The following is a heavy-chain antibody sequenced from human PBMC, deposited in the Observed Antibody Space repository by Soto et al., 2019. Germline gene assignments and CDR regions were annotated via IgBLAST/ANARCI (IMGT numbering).Heavy chain of an antibody. CDR2: IWYDGSHE. Sequence: QVQLVESGGGVVQPGKSLRLSCAASGFSFSSYGIHWVRQAPGKGLEWVAVIWYDGSHEYYADSVKGRFSISRDNSKSRVYLQMNSRGAGDTAVYYCAKDRGGGAVVPDYWGQGTLVTVSS. D-gene: IGHD2-21*01. V-gene: IGHV3-33*06. J-gene: IGHJ4*02. CDR3: AKDRGGGAVVPDY. CDR1: GFSFSSYG.